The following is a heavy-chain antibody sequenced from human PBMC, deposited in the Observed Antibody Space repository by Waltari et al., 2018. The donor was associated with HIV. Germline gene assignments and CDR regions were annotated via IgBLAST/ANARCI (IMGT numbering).Heavy chain of an antibody. CDR3: ATSRTFDY. CDR1: GFMFPGYW. V-gene: IGHV3-7*01. CDR2: IKQDGSEK. J-gene: IGHJ4*02. D-gene: IGHD2-2*01. Sequence: EVLLVVSGGGLVQPGGSLRLSCTASGFMFPGYWMSWVRQAPGKGLEWVANIKQDGSEKYYVDSVKGRFTISRDNAKNSLYLQMNSLRAEDTAMYYCATSRTFDYWGQGTLVTVSS.